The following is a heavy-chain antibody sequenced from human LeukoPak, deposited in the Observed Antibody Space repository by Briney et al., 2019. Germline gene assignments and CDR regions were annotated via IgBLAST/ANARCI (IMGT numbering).Heavy chain of an antibody. CDR3: ARKPLY. CDR1: GFTFSSYA. V-gene: IGHV3-30-3*01. Sequence: GGSLRLSCAASGFTFSSYAMHWVRQAPGKGLEWVAVISYDGSNKYYADSVKGRFTISRDNSKNTLYLQMNSLRAEDTAVYYCARKPLYWGQGTLVTVSS. D-gene: IGHD1-14*01. CDR2: ISYDGSNK. J-gene: IGHJ4*02.